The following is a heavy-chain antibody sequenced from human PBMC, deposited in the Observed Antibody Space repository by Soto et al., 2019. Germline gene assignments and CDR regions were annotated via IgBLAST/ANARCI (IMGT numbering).Heavy chain of an antibody. V-gene: IGHV4-39*01. CDR1: WVSISSHS. CDR2: IYSSENT. J-gene: IGHJ6*02. Sequence: SEILSLTFGVFWVSISSHSCGWIRQSPGKGLEWIAPIYSSENTYSIPSLLSRVSISVETSKNEFSLRLSSVTAADTDVYYCARLNGYCNNTNCHGYYGMDVWGQGTTVTVSS. D-gene: IGHD2-2*03. CDR3: ARLNGYCNNTNCHGYYGMDV.